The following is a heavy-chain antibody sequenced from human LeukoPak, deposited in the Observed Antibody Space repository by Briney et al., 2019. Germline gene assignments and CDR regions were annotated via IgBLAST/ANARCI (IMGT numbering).Heavy chain of an antibody. CDR1: GFTFSNCA. J-gene: IGHJ4*02. D-gene: IGHD2-2*02. CDR3: TTVTAAAILVFNR. V-gene: IGHV3-23*01. Sequence: GGSLRLSCAVSGFTFSNCAMSWVRQAPGKGLEWVSAISGDGGSTYYADSVKGRFTISRDDSKNTLYLQMNSLKTEDTAVYYCTTVTAAAILVFNRWGQGTLVTVSS. CDR2: ISGDGGST.